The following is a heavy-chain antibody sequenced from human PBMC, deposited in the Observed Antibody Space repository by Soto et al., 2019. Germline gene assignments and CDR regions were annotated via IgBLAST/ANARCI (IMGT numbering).Heavy chain of an antibody. Sequence: SVKVSCKASGFTFGSCAVRWVRQASGQRLEWIGWIVVGSGHTNYAQKFQERVTITRDMSTSTAYMDLSSLRSEDTAVYYCAADGYYYDSSYAFDIWGQGTTVTVSS. CDR1: GFTFGSCA. J-gene: IGHJ3*02. CDR3: AADGYYYDSSYAFDI. V-gene: IGHV1-58*01. CDR2: IVVGSGHT. D-gene: IGHD3-22*01.